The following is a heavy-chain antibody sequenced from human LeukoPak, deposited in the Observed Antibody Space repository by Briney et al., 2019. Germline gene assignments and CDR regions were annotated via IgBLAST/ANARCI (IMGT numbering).Heavy chain of an antibody. Sequence: ASVKFSCKASGYTFTSYAMNWVRQAPGQGLEWMGWINPNSGGTNYAQKFQGRVTMTRDTSISTAYMELSRLRSDDTAVYYCARTLVTIFGVYYYMDVWGKGTTVTVSS. CDR2: INPNSGGT. D-gene: IGHD3-3*01. CDR3: ARTLVTIFGVYYYMDV. CDR1: GYTFTSYA. J-gene: IGHJ6*03. V-gene: IGHV1-2*02.